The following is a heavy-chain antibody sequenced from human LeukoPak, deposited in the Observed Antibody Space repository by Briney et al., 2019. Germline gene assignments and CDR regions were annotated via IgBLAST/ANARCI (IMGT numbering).Heavy chain of an antibody. CDR3: ARDVVAAVGTWDY. V-gene: IGHV4-4*07. D-gene: IGHD6-13*01. CDR2: IYTSGST. J-gene: IGHJ4*02. CDR1: GGSISSLY. Sequence: SETLSLTCTVSGGSISSLYWSWIRQPAGKGLEWIGRIYTSGSTNYNPSLNSRVTMSVDTSKNQISLKLSSVTAADTAVYYCARDVVAAVGTWDYWGQGTLVTVSS.